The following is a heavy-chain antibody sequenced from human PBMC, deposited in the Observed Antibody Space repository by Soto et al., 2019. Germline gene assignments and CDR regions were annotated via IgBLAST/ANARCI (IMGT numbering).Heavy chain of an antibody. Sequence: ASVKVSCKASGYTFTSYDINWVRQATGQGLEWMGWMNPNSGNTGYAQKFQGRVTMTRNTSISTAYMELSSLRSEDTAVYYCARVGXRFLEWLPATDYYGMDVWGQGTTVTVSS. CDR1: GYTFTSYD. V-gene: IGHV1-8*01. D-gene: IGHD3-3*01. J-gene: IGHJ6*02. CDR2: MNPNSGNT. CDR3: ARVGXRFLEWLPATDYYGMDV.